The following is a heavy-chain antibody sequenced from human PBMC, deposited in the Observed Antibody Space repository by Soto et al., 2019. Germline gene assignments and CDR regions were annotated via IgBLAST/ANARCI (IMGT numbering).Heavy chain of an antibody. CDR2: ISSDGSNK. CDR3: ARARLPNWFDP. CDR1: GFTFSSYG. V-gene: IGHV3-30*03. D-gene: IGHD5-12*01. Sequence: GGSLRLSCAASGFTFSSYGMHWVRQAPGKGLVWVAVISSDGSNKYYADSVKGRFTISRDNAKNTLYLQMSSLRAEDTAVYYCARARLPNWFDPWGQGTLVTVSS. J-gene: IGHJ5*02.